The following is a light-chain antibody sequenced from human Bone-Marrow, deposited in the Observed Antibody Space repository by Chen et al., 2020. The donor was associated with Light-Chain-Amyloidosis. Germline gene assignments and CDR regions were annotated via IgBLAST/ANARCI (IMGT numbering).Light chain of an antibody. CDR3: QQYGTSPLT. Sequence: VLTQSPGTLSLSPGAGANLSCRASQTISSNYLTWYQQNFGQAPRLLIYGSSSRATGIPDRFTGSGSGTDFTLTINRLEPEDFAMYYCQQYGTSPLTFGGGTKVEIK. CDR2: GSS. V-gene: IGKV3-20*01. J-gene: IGKJ4*01. CDR1: QTISSNY.